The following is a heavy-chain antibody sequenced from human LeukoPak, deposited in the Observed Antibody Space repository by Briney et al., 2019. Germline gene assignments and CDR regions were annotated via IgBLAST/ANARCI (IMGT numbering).Heavy chain of an antibody. V-gene: IGHV3-9*01. D-gene: IGHD3-10*01. CDR2: ISWNSGSI. Sequence: GRSLRLSCAASGFTFDDYAMHWVRQAPGKGLEWVSGISWNSGSIGYADSVKGRFTISRDNAKNSLYLQMNSLRAEDTALYYCAKGGFRGDYFDYWGQGTLVTVSS. CDR1: GFTFDDYA. J-gene: IGHJ4*02. CDR3: AKGGFRGDYFDY.